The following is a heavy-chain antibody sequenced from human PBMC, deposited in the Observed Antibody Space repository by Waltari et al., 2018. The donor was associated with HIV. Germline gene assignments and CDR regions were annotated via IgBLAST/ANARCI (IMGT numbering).Heavy chain of an antibody. CDR2: IGPSATTI. CDR3: ARDTKVAGGQVLSPRYFDY. V-gene: IGHV3-48*01. J-gene: IGHJ4*02. CDR1: GFTFNTYG. Sequence: EVQLLESGGGLAQPGGSLIVSCAASGFTFNTYGMNWVRQTPGKGLRWISYIGPSATTIFYADSVKGRFTTSRDNANNSLYLQMSGLRPEDAGVYFCARDTKVAGGQVLSPRYFDYWGQGTPVSVSS. D-gene: IGHD1-1*01.